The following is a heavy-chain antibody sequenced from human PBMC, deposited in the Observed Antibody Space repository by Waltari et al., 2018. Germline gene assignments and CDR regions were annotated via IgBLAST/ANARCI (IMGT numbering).Heavy chain of an antibody. CDR2: INHRGST. CDR3: ARGGVRGYML. CDR1: GGSFSGYY. J-gene: IGHJ4*02. V-gene: IGHV4-34*01. D-gene: IGHD3-10*01. Sequence: QVQLQQWGAGLLKPSETLSLTCAAYGGSFSGYYWSWFRQHPGKGLEWFGEINHRGSTNDNPSLKRRVTISVDTSKNQFSLKLSSVTAADTAVYYCARGGVRGYMLWGQGTLVTVSS.